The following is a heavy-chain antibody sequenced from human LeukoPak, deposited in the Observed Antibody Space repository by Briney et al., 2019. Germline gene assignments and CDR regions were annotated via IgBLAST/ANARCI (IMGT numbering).Heavy chain of an antibody. CDR1: GFTFSSYD. D-gene: IGHD3-10*01. CDR3: ARGFGSGSYDY. J-gene: IGHJ4*02. CDR2: IGTAGDT. V-gene: IGHV3-13*01. Sequence: GGSLRLSCAASGFTFSSYDMHWVRQATGKGLEWVSAIGTAGDTYYPGSVKGRFTISRENAKNSLYLQMNSLRAGDTAMYYCARGFGSGSYDYWGQGTLVTVSS.